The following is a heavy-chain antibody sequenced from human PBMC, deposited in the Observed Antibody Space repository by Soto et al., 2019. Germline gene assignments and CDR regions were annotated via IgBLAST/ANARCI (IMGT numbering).Heavy chain of an antibody. Sequence: EVQLVESGGGLVQPGGSLRLSCAATGFTLARSDLHWVRQVIGKGLEWVSTIGTAGDPYYLGSVKGRFSISRENAKNSFYLQMSSLEAEDTAVYYCASGGRVTTEVFDVWGQGTMVTVSS. CDR3: ASGGRVTTEVFDV. J-gene: IGHJ3*01. CDR2: IGTAGDP. D-gene: IGHD4-17*01. V-gene: IGHV3-13*05. CDR1: GFTLARSD.